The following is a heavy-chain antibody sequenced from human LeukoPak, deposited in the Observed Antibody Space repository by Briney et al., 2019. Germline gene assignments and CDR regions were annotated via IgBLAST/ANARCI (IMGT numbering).Heavy chain of an antibody. CDR3: ARDPRRQLAPKWYFDL. J-gene: IGHJ2*01. D-gene: IGHD6-13*01. Sequence: GTSLRLSCAASGFIFSDHSMNWVRQAPGKGLEWVAAISYDGNIKYYGDSVKGRFTISRDNSKNTLDLQMNSLRAEDTAVYYCARDPRRQLAPKWYFDLWGRGTLVTVS. V-gene: IGHV3-30-3*01. CDR1: GFIFSDHS. CDR2: ISYDGNIK.